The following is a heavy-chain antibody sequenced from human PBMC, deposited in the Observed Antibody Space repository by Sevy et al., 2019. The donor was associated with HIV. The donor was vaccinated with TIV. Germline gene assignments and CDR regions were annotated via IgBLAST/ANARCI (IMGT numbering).Heavy chain of an antibody. D-gene: IGHD1-26*01. J-gene: IGHJ6*02. CDR2: ISVYNGKT. Sequence: ASVKVSCKTSGYTFTTYGLSWLRQAPGQGLDWMGWISVYNGKTHYAQEYQGRVTMTTDTSTSTAYVELRSLRSDDRAVYYCAKGTTAIVRGHFVYDGLDVWGQGTTVTVSS. CDR1: GYTFTTYG. CDR3: AKGTTAIVRGHFVYDGLDV. V-gene: IGHV1-18*01.